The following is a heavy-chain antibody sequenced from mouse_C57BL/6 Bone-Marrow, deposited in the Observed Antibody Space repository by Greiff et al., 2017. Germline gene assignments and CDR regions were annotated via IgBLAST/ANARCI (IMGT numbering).Heavy chain of an antibody. D-gene: IGHD2-1*01. CDR2: ISDGGSYT. Sequence: DVMLVESGGGLVKPGGSLKLSCAASGFTFSSYAMSWVRQTPEKRLEWVATISDGGSYTYYPDNVKGRFTISRDNAKNNLYLQMSHLKSEDTAMYYCARDRELLYFDYWGQGTTLTVSS. CDR3: ARDRELLYFDY. V-gene: IGHV5-4*01. J-gene: IGHJ2*01. CDR1: GFTFSSYA.